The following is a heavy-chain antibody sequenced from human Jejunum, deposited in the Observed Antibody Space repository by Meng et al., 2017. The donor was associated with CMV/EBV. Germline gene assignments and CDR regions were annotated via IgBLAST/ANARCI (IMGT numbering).Heavy chain of an antibody. V-gene: IGHV3-23*01. J-gene: IGHJ6*02. D-gene: IGHD1-1*01. Sequence: FTFSSYVMNWVRQAPGKGLEWVSGISGRDGSTYYADSVKGRFTISRDNSKNTVYLQMNSLRGEDTAKYYCARDRPKATRPYGMDVWGQGTTVTVSS. CDR1: FTFSSYV. CDR2: ISGRDGST. CDR3: ARDRPKATRPYGMDV.